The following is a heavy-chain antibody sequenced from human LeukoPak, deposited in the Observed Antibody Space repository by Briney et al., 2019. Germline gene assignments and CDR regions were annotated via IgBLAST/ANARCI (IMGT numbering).Heavy chain of an antibody. D-gene: IGHD2-21*01. CDR1: GLTFSTYA. CDR3: AKDPNRYCGGDCYSDY. V-gene: IGHV3-23*01. Sequence: SGGSLRLSCAASGLTFSTYAMNWVRQAPGKGLEWVSAISGTGGRTYYADYVKGRFTISRDNSKNTLYLQMNSLRAEDTAIFYCAKDPNRYCGGDCYSDYWGQGTLVTVSS. CDR2: ISGTGGRT. J-gene: IGHJ4*02.